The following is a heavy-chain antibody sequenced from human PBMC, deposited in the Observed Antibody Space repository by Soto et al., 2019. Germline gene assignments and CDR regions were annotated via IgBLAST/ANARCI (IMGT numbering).Heavy chain of an antibody. Sequence: GGSLRLSCAASGFTFDDYAMHWVRQAPGKGLEWVSGISWNSGSIGYADSVKGRFTISRDNAKNSLYLQMNSLRAEDTALYYCAKAYRYCSSTSCYYYYYGMDVWGQGTTVTVSS. V-gene: IGHV3-9*01. J-gene: IGHJ6*02. CDR1: GFTFDDYA. CDR2: ISWNSGSI. CDR3: AKAYRYCSSTSCYYYYYGMDV. D-gene: IGHD2-2*01.